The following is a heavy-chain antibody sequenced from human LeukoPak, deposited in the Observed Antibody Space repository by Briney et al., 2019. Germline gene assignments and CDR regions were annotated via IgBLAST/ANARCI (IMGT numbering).Heavy chain of an antibody. CDR2: ISYDGSNK. D-gene: IGHD3-9*01. Sequence: PGGSLRLSCAVSGFTFNRYAMHWVRQAPGKGLEWVTVISYDGSNKYYADSVKGRFTISRDNSKNTLYLQMNSLRAEDTAVYYCARDDCYDILAGYPDYWGQGTLVTVSS. J-gene: IGHJ4*02. V-gene: IGHV3-30-3*01. CDR1: GFTFNRYA. CDR3: ARDDCYDILAGYPDY.